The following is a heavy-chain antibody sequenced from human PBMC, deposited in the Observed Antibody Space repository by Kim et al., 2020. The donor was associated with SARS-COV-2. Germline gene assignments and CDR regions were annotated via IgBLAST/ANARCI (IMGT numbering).Heavy chain of an antibody. CDR2: ISWNSGSI. V-gene: IGHV3-9*01. J-gene: IGHJ4*01. CDR1: GFTFDDYA. D-gene: IGHD3-10*01. Sequence: GGSLRLSCAASGFTFDDYAMHWVRQAPGKGLEWVSGISWNSGSIGYADSVKGRFTISRDNAKNSLYLQMNSLRAEDTALYYCAKGTERFGELFLSFDYWG. CDR3: AKGTERFGELFLSFDY.